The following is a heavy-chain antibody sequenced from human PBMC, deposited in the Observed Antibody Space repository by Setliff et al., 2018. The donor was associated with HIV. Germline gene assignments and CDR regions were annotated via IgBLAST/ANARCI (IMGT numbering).Heavy chain of an antibody. Sequence: PSETLSLTCTVSGGSIPSSSYYWGWIRQPPGKGLEWIGSIYYSGSTYYNPSLKSRVTISVDTSKNQFSLKLSSVTAADTAVYYCARHVEYYYYYMDVWGKGTTVTVSS. CDR3: ARHVEYYYYYMDV. CDR2: IYYSGST. J-gene: IGHJ6*03. D-gene: IGHD1-1*01. CDR1: GGSIPSSSYY. V-gene: IGHV4-39*01.